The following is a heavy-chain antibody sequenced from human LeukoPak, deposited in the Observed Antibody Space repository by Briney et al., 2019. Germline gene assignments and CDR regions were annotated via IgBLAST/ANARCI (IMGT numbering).Heavy chain of an antibody. CDR2: INPNSGGT. CDR1: GYTFTGYY. CDR3: ARPLIRYTNWFDP. V-gene: IGHV1-2*02. Sequence: ASVKVSCKASGYTFTGYYMHWVRQAPGQGLEWMGWINPNSGGTNYAQKFQGRVTMTRDTSISTAYMELSRLRSDDTAVYYCARPLIRYTNWFDPWGQGTLVTVSS. D-gene: IGHD3-16*01. J-gene: IGHJ5*02.